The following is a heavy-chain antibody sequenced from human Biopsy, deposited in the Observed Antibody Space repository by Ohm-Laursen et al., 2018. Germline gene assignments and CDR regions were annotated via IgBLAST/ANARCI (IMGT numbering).Heavy chain of an antibody. D-gene: IGHD4-17*01. CDR2: MNPNSGKT. Sequence: ASVKVSCNASGYTFISYDIDWVRQATGQGLEWMGWMNPNSGKTGYAQKFQGRVTITADESTSTAYMELSSLRSEDTAVYYCARDSEYGDYRNYYYGMDVWGQGTTVTVSS. CDR1: GYTFISYD. J-gene: IGHJ6*02. CDR3: ARDSEYGDYRNYYYGMDV. V-gene: IGHV1-8*01.